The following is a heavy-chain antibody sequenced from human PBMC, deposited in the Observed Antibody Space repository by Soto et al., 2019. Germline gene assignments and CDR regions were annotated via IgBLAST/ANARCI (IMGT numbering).Heavy chain of an antibody. CDR1: GGSISSSSYY. J-gene: IGHJ4*02. D-gene: IGHD3-16*02. CDR3: ARRDSSPRYRY. V-gene: IGHV4-39*01. Sequence: SETLSLTCTVSGGSISSSSYYWGWIRQPPGKGLEWIGSIYYSGSTYYNPSLKSRVTISVDTSKNQFSLKLSSVTAADTAVYYCARRDSSPRYRYWGQGTLVTVSS. CDR2: IYYSGST.